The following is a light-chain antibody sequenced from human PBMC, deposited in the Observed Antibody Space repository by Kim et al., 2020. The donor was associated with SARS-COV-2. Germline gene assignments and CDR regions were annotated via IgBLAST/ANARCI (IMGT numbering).Light chain of an antibody. CDR1: SSNIGSNT. CDR3: AAWDDSLNGYG. Sequence: GHRVTISCSGRSSNIGSNTVNGYRQLPGTAPKLLIYGNNQRPSGVPDRFSGSKSGTSASLAISGLQSEDEADYYCAAWDDSLNGYGFGTGTKVTVL. J-gene: IGLJ1*01. CDR2: GNN. V-gene: IGLV1-44*01.